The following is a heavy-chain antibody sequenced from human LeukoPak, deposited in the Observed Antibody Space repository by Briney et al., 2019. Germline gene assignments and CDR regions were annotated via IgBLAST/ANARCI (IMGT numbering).Heavy chain of an antibody. CDR3: AKDGGGRYFGWLSNVNWFDP. Sequence: PGGSLRLSCAASGFMFSSNWMSWVRQAPGKGLEWVANINKDGSEKRYMDSVKGRFTISRDNAQNSLYLQMNSLRAEDTAVYYCAKDGGGRYFGWLSNVNWFDPWGQGTLVTVSS. J-gene: IGHJ5*02. CDR2: INKDGSEK. V-gene: IGHV3-7*01. CDR1: GFMFSSNW. D-gene: IGHD3-9*01.